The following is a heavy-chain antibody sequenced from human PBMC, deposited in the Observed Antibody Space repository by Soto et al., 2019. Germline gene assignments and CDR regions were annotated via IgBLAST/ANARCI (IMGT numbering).Heavy chain of an antibody. D-gene: IGHD4-17*01. CDR2: IKSKTDGGTT. CDR3: TTPIYGGNAFDI. CDR1: GFTFSNAW. Sequence: GGSLRLSCAASGFTFSNAWMSWVRQAPGKGLEWVGRIKSKTDGGTTDYAAPVKGRFTISRDDSKNTLYLQMNSLKTEDTVVYYCTTPIYGGNAFDIWGQGTMVTVSS. V-gene: IGHV3-15*01. J-gene: IGHJ3*02.